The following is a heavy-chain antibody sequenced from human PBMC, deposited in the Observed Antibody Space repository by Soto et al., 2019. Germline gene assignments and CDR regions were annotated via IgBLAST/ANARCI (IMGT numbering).Heavy chain of an antibody. CDR3: ASHSYYDFWSSKIYSYGMDV. V-gene: IGHV3-7*01. CDR1: GLIFNWYS. Sequence: LRLSCAASGLIFNWYSMSWVRQAPGKGLEWVANIKEDGSQKYYVDSVKGRFIISRDNAKNSLYLQMNSLRAEDTAVYYCASHSYYDFWSSKIYSYGMDVWGQGTTVTVSS. J-gene: IGHJ6*02. D-gene: IGHD3-3*01. CDR2: IKEDGSQK.